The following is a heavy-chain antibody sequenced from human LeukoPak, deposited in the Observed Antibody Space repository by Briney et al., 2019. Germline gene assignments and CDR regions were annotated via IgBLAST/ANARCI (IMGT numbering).Heavy chain of an antibody. CDR1: GFTFSSYG. V-gene: IGHV3-30*02. J-gene: IGHJ6*04. D-gene: IGHD3-10*01. Sequence: PGGSLRLSCAASGFTFSSYGMHWVRQAPGKGLEWVAFIRYDGSNKYYADSVKGRFTISRDNSKNTLYLQMNSLRAEDTAVYYCAKDRELWFGLDVWGKGTTVTISS. CDR3: AKDRELWFGLDV. CDR2: IRYDGSNK.